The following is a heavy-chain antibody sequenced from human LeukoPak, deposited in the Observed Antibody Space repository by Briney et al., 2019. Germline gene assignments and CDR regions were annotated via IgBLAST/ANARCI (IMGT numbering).Heavy chain of an antibody. Sequence: GGSLRLSCVASGFSFSGYWIKWVRQAPGRGRGWVSRINSDGSRTTYADSVKRRFTISRDNARNTLYLQMNSLRAEDTAVYYCARYYYDSSGSQGAFDMWGQGTMVTVSS. V-gene: IGHV3-74*01. D-gene: IGHD3-22*01. J-gene: IGHJ3*02. CDR2: INSDGSRT. CDR3: ARYYYDSSGSQGAFDM. CDR1: GFSFSGYW.